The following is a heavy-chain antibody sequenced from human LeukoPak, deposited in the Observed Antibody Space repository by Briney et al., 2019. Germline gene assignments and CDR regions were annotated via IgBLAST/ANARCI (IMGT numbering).Heavy chain of an antibody. CDR1: GGSCDDYY. V-gene: IGHV4-34*01. CDR2: IHPHGIF. J-gene: IGHJ5*02. D-gene: IGHD5-24*01. CDR3: ARGRDRSKAGDL. Sequence: WETLSLTCAVHGGSCDDYYCSWIRQPPGKGLEWIGEIHPHGIFYYNSSLTSRVTISIDTSKSQFSLRLTSVTAADTAFYYCARGRDRSKAGDLWGQGSLVIVSS.